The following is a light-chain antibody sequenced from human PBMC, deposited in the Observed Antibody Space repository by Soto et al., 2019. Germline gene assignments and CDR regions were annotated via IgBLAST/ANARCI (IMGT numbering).Light chain of an antibody. CDR2: DAS. CDR3: QQYNDWPLT. J-gene: IGKJ4*01. CDR1: QSGSSN. V-gene: IGKV3-15*01. Sequence: EIVMTQYPATLSVSPGERATLSCRASQSGSSNLAWYQQKPGQVPRLLIYDASTSATGVPAMFSGSGSGTDFTLTIGSLQSEDFAVYYCQQYNDWPLTFGGGTKVEIK.